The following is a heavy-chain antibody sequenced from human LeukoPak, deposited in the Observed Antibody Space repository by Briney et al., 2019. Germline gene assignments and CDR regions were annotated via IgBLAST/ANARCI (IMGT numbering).Heavy chain of an antibody. CDR2: IYASGAS. Sequence: SETLSLTCTVSGVSISSSSSYWSWIRQPAGKGLEWIGRIYASGASNYNPSLKSRVTISVDTSKNQFSLKLTSVTAADTAVYYCARDYRGRSKGYFDYWGQGTLVTVSS. J-gene: IGHJ4*02. CDR3: ARDYRGRSKGYFDY. D-gene: IGHD4-23*01. CDR1: GVSISSSSSY. V-gene: IGHV4-61*02.